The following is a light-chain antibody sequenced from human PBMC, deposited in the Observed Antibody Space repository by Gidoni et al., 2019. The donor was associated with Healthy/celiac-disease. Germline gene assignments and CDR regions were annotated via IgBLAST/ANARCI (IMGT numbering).Light chain of an antibody. V-gene: IGKV1-39*01. Sequence: DIQMTQSPPSLSASVGDRVTITCRASQSISSYLNWYQQKPGKAPKVLIYAASSLQSGVPSRFSGSGSGTDFTLTISSLQPEDFATYYCQQSYSTWTFGQXTKVEIK. CDR1: QSISSY. J-gene: IGKJ1*01. CDR3: QQSYSTWT. CDR2: AAS.